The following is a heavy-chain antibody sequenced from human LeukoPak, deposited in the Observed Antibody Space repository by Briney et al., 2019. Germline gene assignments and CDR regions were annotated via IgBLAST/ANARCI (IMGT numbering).Heavy chain of an antibody. CDR1: GLTFSNYW. Sequence: PGGSLRLSCAASGLTFSNYWMNWVRQAPGKGLEWVANIKQDGGEKSYVDSVKGRFTISRDNAKNSLHLQMNSLRAEDTAVYYCARDRGGSASHRFDAFDIWGQGTMVTVSS. J-gene: IGHJ3*02. D-gene: IGHD3-10*01. CDR2: IKQDGGEK. V-gene: IGHV3-7*01. CDR3: ARDRGGSASHRFDAFDI.